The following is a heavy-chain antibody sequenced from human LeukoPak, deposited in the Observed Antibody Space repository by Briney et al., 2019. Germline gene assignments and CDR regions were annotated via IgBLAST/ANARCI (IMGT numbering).Heavy chain of an antibody. CDR1: GYTFTSYD. V-gene: IGHV1-8*01. D-gene: IGHD2-2*01. CDR2: MNPNSGNT. Sequence: ASVKVSCKASGYTFTSYDINWVRQATGQGLEWMGWMNPNSGNTGYAQKFQGRVTMTRNTSISTAYMELSSLRSEDTAVYYCARPYCSSTSCLDFGPWGQGTLVTVSS. J-gene: IGHJ5*02. CDR3: ARPYCSSTSCLDFGP.